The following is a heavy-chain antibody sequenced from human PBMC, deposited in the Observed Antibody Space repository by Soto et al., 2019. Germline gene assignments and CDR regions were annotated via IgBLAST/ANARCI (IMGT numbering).Heavy chain of an antibody. CDR3: ARVLSGGLPGYHFDY. CDR1: GFTFSSYG. D-gene: IGHD6-25*01. CDR2: IWYDGTNK. J-gene: IGHJ4*02. Sequence: PGGSLRLSCAASGFTFSSYGMHWVRQAPGKGLEWVAVIWYDGTNKYYADSVKGRFTISRDNPKNTLYLQMNSLRAEDTAVYYCARVLSGGLPGYHFDYWGQGTLVTVSS. V-gene: IGHV3-33*01.